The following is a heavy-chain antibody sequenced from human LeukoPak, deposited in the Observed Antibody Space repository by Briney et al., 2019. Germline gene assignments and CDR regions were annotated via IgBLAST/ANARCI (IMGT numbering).Heavy chain of an antibody. Sequence: GESLKISCKGSGYSFSSYWIGWVRQRPGKGLEWMGITNPGDSDSRYSPSFQGQVTIYADTSITTAYLQWSRLKASDTGMYYCARNSMIGRLGSPIDDWGQGTLVTVSS. V-gene: IGHV5-51*01. CDR3: ARNSMIGRLGSPIDD. CDR1: GYSFSSYW. D-gene: IGHD3-10*02. CDR2: TNPGDSDS. J-gene: IGHJ4*02.